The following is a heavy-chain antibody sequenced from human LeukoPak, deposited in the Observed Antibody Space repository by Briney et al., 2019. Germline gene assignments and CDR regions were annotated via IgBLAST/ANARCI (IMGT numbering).Heavy chain of an antibody. D-gene: IGHD1-1*01. CDR3: ARDNSRNDLEY. V-gene: IGHV3-72*01. CDR1: GFTFSDHY. CDR2: TRNKANSYTT. J-gene: IGHJ4*02. Sequence: PGGSLRLSCAASGFTFSDHYMDWVRQAPGKGLEWVGLTRNKANSYTTEYATSVKGRFTISRDSAKNSLYLQVNSLRAEDTAVYYCARDNSRNDLEYWGQGTLVTVSS.